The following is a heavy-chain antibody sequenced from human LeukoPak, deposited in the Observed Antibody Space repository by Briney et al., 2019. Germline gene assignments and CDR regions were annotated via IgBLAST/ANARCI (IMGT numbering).Heavy chain of an antibody. Sequence: GASVKVSCKASGYTFTDYYMHWVQQAPGKGLEWMGRVDPEDGETIYAEKFRGRVTITADTSTDTAYMELSSLRSEDTAVYYCATHVGGKAVAGNGDYWGQGTLVTVSS. V-gene: IGHV1-69-2*01. D-gene: IGHD6-19*01. CDR2: VDPEDGET. CDR3: ATHVGGKAVAGNGDY. CDR1: GYTFTDYY. J-gene: IGHJ4*02.